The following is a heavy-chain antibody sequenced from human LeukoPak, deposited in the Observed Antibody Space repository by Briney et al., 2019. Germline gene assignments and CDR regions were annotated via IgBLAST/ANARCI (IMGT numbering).Heavy chain of an antibody. CDR1: GGTFSSYA. Sequence: ASVKVSCKASGGTFSSYAISWVRQAPGQGLEWMGGIIPIFGTANYAQKFQGRVTITADESTSTAYMELSSLRSEDTAVYYCATLGRDGYNSFFDYWGQGTLVTVSS. J-gene: IGHJ4*02. D-gene: IGHD5-24*01. CDR2: IIPIFGTA. V-gene: IGHV1-69*13. CDR3: ATLGRDGYNSFFDY.